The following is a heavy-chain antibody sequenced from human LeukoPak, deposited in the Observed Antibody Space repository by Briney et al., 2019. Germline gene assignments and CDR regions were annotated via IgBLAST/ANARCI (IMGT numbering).Heavy chain of an antibody. CDR3: ARVSGGSCYS. Sequence: GGSLRLSCAASGFTFSSYEMNWVRQAPGKGLEWVSYISSSGSTIYYADSVKGRFTISRDNAKNSLYLQMNSLRVEDTAVYYCARVSGGSCYSWGQGTLVTVSS. V-gene: IGHV3-48*03. D-gene: IGHD2-15*01. CDR2: ISSSGSTI. J-gene: IGHJ4*02. CDR1: GFTFSSYE.